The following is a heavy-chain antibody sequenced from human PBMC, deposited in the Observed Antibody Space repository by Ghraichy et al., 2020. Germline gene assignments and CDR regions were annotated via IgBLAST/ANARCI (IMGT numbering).Heavy chain of an antibody. V-gene: IGHV3-74*01. CDR2: INSDGSST. CDR1: GFTFSNYW. CDR3: AREKFDP. Sequence: GGSLNISCAASGFTFSNYWMHWVRQAPGKGLVWVSRINSDGSSTDYADSVKGRFTISRDNAKKTLYLQMNSLRDEDTAVYYCAREKFDPWGQGTLVTVSS. J-gene: IGHJ5*02.